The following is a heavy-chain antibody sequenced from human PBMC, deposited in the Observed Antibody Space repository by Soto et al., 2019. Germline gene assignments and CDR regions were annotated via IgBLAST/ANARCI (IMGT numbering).Heavy chain of an antibody. V-gene: IGHV4-59*01. J-gene: IGHJ6*02. D-gene: IGHD3-3*01. CDR1: GGSISSYY. CDR3: ASTYYDFWSGYSALVNYYGLDV. Sequence: SSETLSLTCTVSGGSISSYYWSWIRQPPGKGLEWIGYIYYSGSTNYNPSLKSRVTISVDTSKNQFSLKLSSVTAADTAVYYCASTYYDFWSGYSALVNYYGLDVWGQGTTVTVSS. CDR2: IYYSGST.